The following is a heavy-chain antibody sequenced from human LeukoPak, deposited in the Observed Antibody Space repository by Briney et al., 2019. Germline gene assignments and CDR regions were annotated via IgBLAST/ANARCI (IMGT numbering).Heavy chain of an antibody. CDR2: ISGGGGST. D-gene: IGHD2-15*01. CDR3: AKDRRRVVVVVAATADDH. Sequence: GGSLRLSCAASGFTFSSYAMSWVRQAPGKGLEWVSAISGGGGSTYYADSVKGRFTISRDNSKNTLYLQMNSLRAEDTAVYYCAKDRRRVVVVVAATADDHWGQGTLVTVSS. V-gene: IGHV3-23*01. J-gene: IGHJ5*02. CDR1: GFTFSSYA.